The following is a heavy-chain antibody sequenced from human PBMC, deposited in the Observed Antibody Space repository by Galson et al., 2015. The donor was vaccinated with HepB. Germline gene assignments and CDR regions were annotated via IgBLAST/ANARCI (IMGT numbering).Heavy chain of an antibody. Sequence: PALVKPTQTLTLTCTVSGFSLSNARMGVSWIRQPPGKALEWLAHIFSNDEKSYSTSLKSRLTISKDTSKSQVVLTMTNMDPVDTATYYCARIRSYDFWSSQIAYFDYWGQGTLVTVSS. CDR1: GFSLSNARMG. D-gene: IGHD3-3*01. J-gene: IGHJ4*02. CDR3: ARIRSYDFWSSQIAYFDY. CDR2: IFSNDEK. V-gene: IGHV2-26*01.